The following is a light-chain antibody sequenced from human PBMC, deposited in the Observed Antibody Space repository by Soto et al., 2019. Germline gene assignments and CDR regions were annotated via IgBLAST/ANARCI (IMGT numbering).Light chain of an antibody. V-gene: IGKV1-39*01. J-gene: IGKJ4*01. CDR1: QSIGGF. CDR2: AAS. CDR3: QQSYSTPRT. Sequence: DIQMTQSPSSLSVSVGDRVTITCRASQSIGGFLNWYQQKLGKAPKLLIYAASSLQSGVPSRFSGSGSGTDFTLTINSLQPEDFATYYCQQSYSTPRTFGGGTKVEI.